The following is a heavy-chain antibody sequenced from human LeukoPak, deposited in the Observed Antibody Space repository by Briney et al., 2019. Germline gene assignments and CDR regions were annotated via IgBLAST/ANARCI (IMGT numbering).Heavy chain of an antibody. J-gene: IGHJ1*01. V-gene: IGHV1-69*05. D-gene: IGHD1-1*01. CDR3: ARNWNDVAGAEYFQH. CDR1: GGTFSSYA. Sequence: SVKVSCKASGGTFSSYAISWVRQAPGQGLEWMGGIIPIFGTANYAQKFQGRVTITTDESTSTAYMELSSLRSEGTAVYYCARNWNDVAGAEYFQHWGQGTLVTVSS. CDR2: IIPIFGTA.